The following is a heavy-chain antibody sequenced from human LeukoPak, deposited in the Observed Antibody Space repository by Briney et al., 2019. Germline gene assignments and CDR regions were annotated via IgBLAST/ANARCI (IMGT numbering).Heavy chain of an antibody. V-gene: IGHV3-73*01. J-gene: IGHJ5*02. Sequence: GGSLRLSCAASGFTFSGSAMHWVRQASGKGLEWVGRIRSKANSYATAYAASVKGRFTISRDDSKNTAYLQMNSLKTEDTAVYYCTRHDDTRWFGESWFDPWGQGTLVTVSS. CDR2: IRSKANSYAT. CDR1: GFTFSGSA. CDR3: TRHDDTRWFGESWFDP. D-gene: IGHD3-10*01.